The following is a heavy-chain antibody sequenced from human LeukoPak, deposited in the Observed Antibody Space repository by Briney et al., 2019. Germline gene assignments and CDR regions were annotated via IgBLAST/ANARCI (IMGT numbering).Heavy chain of an antibody. CDR2: TSSSGSTI. V-gene: IGHV3-11*01. CDR1: GFTFSDYY. J-gene: IGHJ5*02. CDR3: ARDESVVAATNWFDP. D-gene: IGHD2-15*01. Sequence: PGGSLRLSCAASGFTFSDYYMSWIRQAPGKGLEWVSYTSSSGSTIYYADSVKGRFTISRDNAKNSLYLQMNSLRAEDTAVYYCARDESVVAATNWFDPWGQGTLVTVSS.